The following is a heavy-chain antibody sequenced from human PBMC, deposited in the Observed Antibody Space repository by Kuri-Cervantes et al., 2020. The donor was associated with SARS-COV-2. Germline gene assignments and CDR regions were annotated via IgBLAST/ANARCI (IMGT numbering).Heavy chain of an antibody. CDR2: IYPGDSDT. Sequence: KVSCKGSGYSFTSYWIGWVRQMPGKGLEWMGIIYPGDSDTRYSPSFQGQVTIPADKSISTAYLQWSSLKASDTAMYYCASHKDSTDTYAFDIWGQGTMVTVSS. V-gene: IGHV5-51*01. CDR3: ASHKDSTDTYAFDI. CDR1: GYSFTSYW. D-gene: IGHD2-2*01. J-gene: IGHJ3*02.